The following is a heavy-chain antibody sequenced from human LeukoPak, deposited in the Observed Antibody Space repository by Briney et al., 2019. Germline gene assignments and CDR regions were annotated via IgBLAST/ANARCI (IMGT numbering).Heavy chain of an antibody. J-gene: IGHJ4*02. V-gene: IGHV1-69*13. CDR1: GGTFSSYA. CDR2: IIPIFGTA. D-gene: IGHD6-13*01. Sequence: GASVKVSCKASGGTFSSYAISWVRQAPGQGLEWMGGIIPIFGTANYAQKFQGRVTITADESTSTAYMELSSLRSEDTAVYYCARGIAAAGIFFDYWGQGTLVTVSS. CDR3: ARGIAAAGIFFDY.